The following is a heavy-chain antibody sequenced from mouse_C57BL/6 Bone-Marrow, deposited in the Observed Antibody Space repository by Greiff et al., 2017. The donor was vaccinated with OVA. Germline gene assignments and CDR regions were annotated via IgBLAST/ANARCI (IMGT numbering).Heavy chain of an antibody. CDR2: INYDGSST. CDR1: GFTFSDYY. J-gene: IGHJ2*01. CDR3: ARDPTLVPFDY. Sequence: EVMLVESAGGLVQPGSSMKLSCTASGFTFSDYYMAWVRQVPEKGLEWVANINYDGSSTYYLDSLKSRFIISRDNAKNILYLQMSSLKSEDTATYYCARDPTLVPFDYWGQGTTLTVSS. D-gene: IGHD4-1*01. V-gene: IGHV5-16*01.